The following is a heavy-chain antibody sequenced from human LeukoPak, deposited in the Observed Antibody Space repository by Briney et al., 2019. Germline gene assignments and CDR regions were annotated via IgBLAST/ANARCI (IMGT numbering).Heavy chain of an antibody. Sequence: SETLSLTCTVSGGSISSSSYYWGWIRQPPGKGLEWIGSIYYIGSTYYNPSLKSRVTISVDTSKNQFSLKLSSVTAADTAMFYCARHDYSNGWFDPWGQGTLVTVSS. V-gene: IGHV4-39*01. CDR1: GGSISSSSYY. CDR3: ARHDYSNGWFDP. J-gene: IGHJ5*02. CDR2: IYYIGST. D-gene: IGHD4-11*01.